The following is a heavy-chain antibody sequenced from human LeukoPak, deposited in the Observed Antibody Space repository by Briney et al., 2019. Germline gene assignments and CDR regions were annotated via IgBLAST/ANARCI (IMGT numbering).Heavy chain of an antibody. CDR2: LNYSGTT. V-gene: IGHV4-39*07. J-gene: IGHJ5*02. CDR3: SRYDSDTGDFDP. CDR1: GGSISGSTSY. D-gene: IGHD3-10*01. Sequence: ETLSLTCTVSGGSISGSTSYWGWIRQSPGKGLEWIGLLNYSGTTYYNPSLKSRVSISIDRSRTQFSLKLSSVTAADTAFYYCSRYDSDTGDFDPWGQGTLVTVSS.